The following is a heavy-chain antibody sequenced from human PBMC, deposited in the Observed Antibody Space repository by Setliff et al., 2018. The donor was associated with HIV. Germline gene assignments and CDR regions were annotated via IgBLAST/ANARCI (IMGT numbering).Heavy chain of an antibody. CDR1: GYNFANYW. Sequence: GESLKISCKGSGYNFANYWIGWVRQMPGKGLEWMGLIYCSDSRTRYSPSFQGQVTISADKSITTAYLQWSSLKASDTAIYYCGRYASGSYYFDYWGQGTLVTVSS. CDR3: GRYASGSYYFDY. CDR2: IYCSDSRT. V-gene: IGHV5-51*01. D-gene: IGHD3-10*01. J-gene: IGHJ4*02.